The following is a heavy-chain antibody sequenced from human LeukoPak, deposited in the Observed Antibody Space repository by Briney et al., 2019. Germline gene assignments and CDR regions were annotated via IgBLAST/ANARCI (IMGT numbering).Heavy chain of an antibody. D-gene: IGHD4-23*01. Sequence: SETLSLTCTVSGGSISSGSYYWSWIRQPAGKGLEWIGRIYTSGSTNYNPSLKSRVTISVDTSKNQFSLKLSSVTAADTAVYYCARHDYGGNPGFDYWGQGTLVTVSS. J-gene: IGHJ4*02. CDR1: GGSISSGSYY. CDR3: ARHDYGGNPGFDY. CDR2: IYTSGST. V-gene: IGHV4-61*02.